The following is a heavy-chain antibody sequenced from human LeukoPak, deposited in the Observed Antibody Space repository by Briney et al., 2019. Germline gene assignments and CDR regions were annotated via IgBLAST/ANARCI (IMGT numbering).Heavy chain of an antibody. CDR3: TRGVNSQGTAMVLFDS. CDR2: MNPKSGNT. J-gene: IGHJ4*02. V-gene: IGHV1-8*01. D-gene: IGHD5-18*01. CDR1: GYTFTNHE. Sequence: ASVKVSCKASGYTFTNHEINWVRQASGQGLEWMGWMNPKSGNTGYLQKFQGRVTMTRDTSMNTAFMELNSLTSVDTAVYYCTRGVNSQGTAMVLFDSWGQGSLVTVSS.